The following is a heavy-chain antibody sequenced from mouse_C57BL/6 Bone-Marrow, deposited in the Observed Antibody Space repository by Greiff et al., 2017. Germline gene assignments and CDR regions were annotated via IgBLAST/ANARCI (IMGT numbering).Heavy chain of an antibody. D-gene: IGHD2-12*01. CDR3: ARCCYDRDFDV. V-gene: IGHV1-59*01. J-gene: IGHJ1*03. CDR2: IDPSDSYT. Sequence: PGQGLEWIGVIDPSDSYTNYNQKFKGKATLTVDTSSSTAYMQLSSLTSEDSAVYYCARCCYDRDFDVWGTGTTVTVSS.